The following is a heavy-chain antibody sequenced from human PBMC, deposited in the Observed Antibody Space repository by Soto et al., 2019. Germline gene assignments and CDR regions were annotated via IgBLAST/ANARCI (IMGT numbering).Heavy chain of an antibody. CDR2: ISAYNGNT. V-gene: IGHV1-18*01. Sequence: ASVKVSCKASGYTFTSYGISWVRQAPGQGLEWMGWISAYNGNTNYAQKLQGRVTMTTDTSTSTAYMELRSLRSDDTAVYYCARDPHRGVCCGWLDPWGQGTLVTVSS. D-gene: IGHD2-21*01. J-gene: IGHJ5*02. CDR1: GYTFTSYG. CDR3: ARDPHRGVCCGWLDP.